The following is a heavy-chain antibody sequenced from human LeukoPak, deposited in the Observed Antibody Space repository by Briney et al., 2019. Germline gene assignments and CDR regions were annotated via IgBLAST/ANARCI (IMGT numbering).Heavy chain of an antibody. CDR2: MSHDGSIE. CDR3: ARAKIIQSITHMDV. V-gene: IGHV3-30*03. D-gene: IGHD5-18*01. CDR1: GFTFSTYG. J-gene: IGHJ6*02. Sequence: GGSLRLSCGASGFTFSTYGMPWVRQAPGKGQEWVAVMSHDGSIEKYAGSVKGRFTISRDNSKKTLFLQMNSLRSDDAAVYYCARAKIIQSITHMDVWGQGTKVTVSS.